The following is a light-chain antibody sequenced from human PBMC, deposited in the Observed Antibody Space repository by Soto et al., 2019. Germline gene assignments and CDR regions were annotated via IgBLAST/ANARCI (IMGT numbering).Light chain of an antibody. V-gene: IGLV6-57*04. CDR2: EDN. J-gene: IGLJ2*01. CDR3: QSYDSSNKGVV. CDR1: SGSIARNY. Sequence: NFMLTQPHSVSESPGKTVTISCTRSSGSIARNYVQWYQQRPGSAPTTVIYEDNQRPSGVPDRFSGSIDSSSNSASLTISGLKTEDEADYYCQSYDSSNKGVVFGGGTKLTVL.